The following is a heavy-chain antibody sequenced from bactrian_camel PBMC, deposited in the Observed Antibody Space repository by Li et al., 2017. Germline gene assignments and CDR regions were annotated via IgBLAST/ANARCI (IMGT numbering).Heavy chain of an antibody. Sequence: QLVESGGGLVQPGGSLRLSCVASGFTLSSYYMSWVRQAPGKGLEWVSSIYSDGSNTYYTDSVKGRFTTSRDNAKNTLYLHINTLETEDTAVYYCAADLRTYGGSWHAGYDYNYWGQGTQVTVS. CDR3: AADLRTYGGSWHAGYDYNY. D-gene: IGHD6*01. J-gene: IGHJ4*01. CDR1: GFTLSSYY. CDR2: IYSDGSNT. V-gene: IGHV3-2*01.